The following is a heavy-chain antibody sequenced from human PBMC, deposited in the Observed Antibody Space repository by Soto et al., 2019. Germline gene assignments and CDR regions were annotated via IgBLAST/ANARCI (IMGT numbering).Heavy chain of an antibody. Sequence: GGSLRLSCAASGFTFSDYGLSWVRQAPGKGLEWVSSISGSRSSTTYYAGSVKGRFTISRDNSKNTLYLQMNSLRVEGTAVYYCAQDRGCSGSTCYQAYWGPGTLVTVSS. D-gene: IGHD2-2*01. V-gene: IGHV3-23*01. J-gene: IGHJ4*02. CDR3: AQDRGCSGSTCYQAY. CDR1: GFTFSDYG. CDR2: ISGSRSSTT.